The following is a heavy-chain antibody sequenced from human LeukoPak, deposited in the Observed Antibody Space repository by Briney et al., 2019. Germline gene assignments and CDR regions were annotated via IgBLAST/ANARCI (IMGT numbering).Heavy chain of an antibody. J-gene: IGHJ4*02. Sequence: GGSLRLSCAASGFTFSSYWMSWVRQAPGEGLEWVSAISGSGGSTYYADSVKGRFTISRDNSKNTLYLQMNSLRAEDTAVYYCAKDLDWRSAADIFDYWGQGTLVTVSS. CDR3: AKDLDWRSAADIFDY. CDR2: ISGSGGST. V-gene: IGHV3-23*01. CDR1: GFTFSSYW. D-gene: IGHD6-13*01.